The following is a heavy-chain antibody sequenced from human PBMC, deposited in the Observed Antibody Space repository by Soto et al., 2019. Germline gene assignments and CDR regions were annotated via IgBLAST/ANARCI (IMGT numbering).Heavy chain of an antibody. V-gene: IGHV1-69*13. CDR2: IIPIFGTA. D-gene: IGHD2-2*02. J-gene: IGHJ4*02. CDR1: GGTFSSYA. CDR3: ARVAPRSRAAIRSYYFDY. Sequence: SVKVSCKASGGTFSSYAISWVRQAPGQGLEWMGGIIPIFGTANYAQKFQGRVTITADESTSTAYMELSSLRSEDTAVYYCARVAPRSRAAIRSYYFDYWGQGTLVTVS.